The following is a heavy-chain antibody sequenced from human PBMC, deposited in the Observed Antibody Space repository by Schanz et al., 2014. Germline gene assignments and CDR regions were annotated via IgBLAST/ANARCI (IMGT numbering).Heavy chain of an antibody. D-gene: IGHD4-17*01. CDR1: SASIRTYY. Sequence: QVQLQESGPGLVKPSETLSLTCTVSSASIRTYYWSWIRQPPGKGLEWIGYIYYSGSTTYNPSLKSRVTISVDTSKKQFSLNLSSVTAADTAVYYCARRLRGFDYWGQGTLVTVSS. V-gene: IGHV4-59*01. CDR2: IYYSGST. J-gene: IGHJ4*02. CDR3: ARRLRGFDY.